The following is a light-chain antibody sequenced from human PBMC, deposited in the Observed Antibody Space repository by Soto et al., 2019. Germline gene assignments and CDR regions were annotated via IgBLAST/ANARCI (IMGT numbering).Light chain of an antibody. J-gene: IGKJ1*01. CDR2: KAS. Sequence: DIQMTQSPSILSASVGDRVSISCRASQSIGSWVAWYQQKPGRAPNLLIHKASHLESGVPSRFSGSGSGTEFTLTISSLQPGDFGVYYCQEYRGWRTFGQGTKVDIK. V-gene: IGKV1-5*03. CDR1: QSIGSW. CDR3: QEYRGWRT.